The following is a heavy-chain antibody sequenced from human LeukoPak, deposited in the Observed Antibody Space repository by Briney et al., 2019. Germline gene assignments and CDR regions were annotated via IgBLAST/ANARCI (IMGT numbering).Heavy chain of an antibody. J-gene: IGHJ4*02. Sequence: GGSLRLSCAASGFTFSDYYMSWIRQAPGKGLEWVSYISSSGSTIYYADSVKGRFTISRDNAKNSLYLQMNSLRAEDTAVYYCARESGPPTDIVVVPAAHLDYWGQGTLVTVSS. D-gene: IGHD2-2*01. CDR3: ARESGPPTDIVVVPAAHLDY. CDR2: ISSSGSTI. V-gene: IGHV3-11*01. CDR1: GFTFSDYY.